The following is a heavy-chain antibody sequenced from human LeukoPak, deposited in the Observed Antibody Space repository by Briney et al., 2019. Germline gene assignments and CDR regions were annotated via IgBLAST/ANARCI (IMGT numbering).Heavy chain of an antibody. J-gene: IGHJ4*02. D-gene: IGHD2-15*01. CDR3: ARAYCSGGSCYFNFDY. CDR2: INAGNGNT. CDR1: GYTFTSYA. V-gene: IGHV1-3*01. Sequence: GASVKVSCKASGYTFTSYAMHWVRQAPGQRLEWMGWINAGNGNTKYSQKFQGRVTITRDTSASTAYMELSSLRSEDTAVYYCARAYCSGGSCYFNFDYWGRGTLVTVSS.